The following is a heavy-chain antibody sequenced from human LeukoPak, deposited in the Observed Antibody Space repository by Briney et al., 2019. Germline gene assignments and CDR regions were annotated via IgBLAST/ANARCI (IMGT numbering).Heavy chain of an antibody. J-gene: IGHJ4*02. CDR3: AKGRKATVTSDFDY. D-gene: IGHD4-17*01. V-gene: IGHV3-9*03. CDR1: GFTFDDYA. Sequence: GRSLRLSCAASGFTFDDYAMHWVRQAPGKGLEWVSGISWNSGSIGYADSVKGRFTISRDNAENSLYLQMNSLRAEDMALYYCAKGRKATVTSDFDYWGQGTLVTVSS. CDR2: ISWNSGSI.